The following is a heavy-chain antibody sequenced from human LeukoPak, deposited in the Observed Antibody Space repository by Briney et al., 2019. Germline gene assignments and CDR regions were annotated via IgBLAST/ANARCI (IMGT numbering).Heavy chain of an antibody. J-gene: IGHJ3*02. CDR2: ISSSNGNR. CDR1: GFTFSTYS. Sequence: PGGSLRLSCAASGFTFSTYSMNWVRQAPGKGLEWVSSISSSNGNRFYADSVKGRFTISRDNAKKSLYLQMNSLRAEDTAVFYCAKDSAQGAFDIWGQGTMVTVSS. V-gene: IGHV3-21*01. CDR3: AKDSAQGAFDI. D-gene: IGHD6-6*01.